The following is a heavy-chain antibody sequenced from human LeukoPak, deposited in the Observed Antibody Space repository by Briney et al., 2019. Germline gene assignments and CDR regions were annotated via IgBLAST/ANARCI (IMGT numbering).Heavy chain of an antibody. CDR2: ISAYNGNT. V-gene: IGHV1-18*01. D-gene: IGHD6-6*01. CDR1: GYTFTSYG. J-gene: IGHJ4*02. CDR3: ARGYSSSSYFDY. Sequence: GASVKVSCKASGYTFTSYGISWVRQAPGQGLEWMGWISAYNGNTNYAQKFQGRVTITRNTSISTAYMELSSLRSEDTAVYYCARGYSSSSYFDYWGQGTLVTVSS.